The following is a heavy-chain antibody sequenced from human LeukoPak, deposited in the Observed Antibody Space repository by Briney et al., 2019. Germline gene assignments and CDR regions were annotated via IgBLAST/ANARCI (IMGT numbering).Heavy chain of an antibody. V-gene: IGHV3-73*01. Sequence: PGGSLKLSCAASGFTFSGSAMHWVRQASGKGLEWVGRIRSKANSYATAYAASVKGRFTISRDDSKNTAYLQMNSLKTEDTAVYYCTRHSDRIPPPRGYYYYYCMDVWGQGTTVTVSS. J-gene: IGHJ6*02. CDR2: IRSKANSYAT. CDR1: GFTFSGSA. CDR3: TRHSDRIPPPRGYYYYYCMDV. D-gene: IGHD1-14*01.